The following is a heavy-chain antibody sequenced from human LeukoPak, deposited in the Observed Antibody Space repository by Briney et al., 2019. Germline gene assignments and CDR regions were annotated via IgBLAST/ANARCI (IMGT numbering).Heavy chain of an antibody. CDR2: IYHSGST. Sequence: SETLSLTCAVSGGSITSNNWWSWVRQPPGKGLEWIGEIYHSGSTNYNPSLKSRVTISVDKSKKQFSVKLSPVTAADTAVYYRARHHYYGSGSYGYWGQGTLVTVSS. CDR1: GGSITSNNW. J-gene: IGHJ4*02. D-gene: IGHD3-10*01. V-gene: IGHV4-4*02. CDR3: ARHHYYGSGSYGY.